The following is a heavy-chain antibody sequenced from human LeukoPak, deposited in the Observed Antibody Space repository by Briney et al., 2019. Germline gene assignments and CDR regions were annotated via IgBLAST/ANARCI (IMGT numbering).Heavy chain of an antibody. CDR2: ISSDGTIK. CDR3: ARLGEAIFSI. Sequence: GGSLRLSCAVSGFTLSDYGIHWVRQAPGKGLEWVTIISSDGTIKYADSVKGRFTVSRDSSKNTVYLQMNSLRAEDTAVYYCARLGEAIFSIWGQGTMVTVSS. D-gene: IGHD3-9*01. J-gene: IGHJ3*02. CDR1: GFTLSDYG. V-gene: IGHV3-33*01.